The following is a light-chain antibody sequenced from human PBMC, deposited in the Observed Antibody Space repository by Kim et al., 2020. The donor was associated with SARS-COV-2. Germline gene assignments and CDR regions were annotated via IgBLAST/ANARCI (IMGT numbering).Light chain of an antibody. CDR3: SSYTLTSTWV. V-gene: IGLV2-14*03. J-gene: IGLJ3*02. CDR1: YSDIGSFAY. Sequence: QSALTQPASVSGSPGQSITISCTGTYSDIGSFAYVSWYQQYPGKAPRLIIHDVTERPSGISNRFSGSSSGNTASLTISGLQAEDEADYHCSSYTLTSTWVFGGGTQLTV. CDR2: DVT.